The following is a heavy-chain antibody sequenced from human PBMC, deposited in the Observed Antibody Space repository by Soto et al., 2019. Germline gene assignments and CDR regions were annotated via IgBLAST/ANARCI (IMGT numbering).Heavy chain of an antibody. V-gene: IGHV4-4*02. D-gene: IGHD6-19*01. Sequence: SETLSLTCAVSGGSISSSNGWSWVRQPPGKGLEWIGYIYYSGSTNYNPSLKSRVTISVDTSKNQFSLKLSSVTAADTAVYYCARGSGWYDYWGQGTLVTVSS. J-gene: IGHJ4*02. CDR2: IYYSGST. CDR3: ARGSGWYDY. CDR1: GGSISSSNG.